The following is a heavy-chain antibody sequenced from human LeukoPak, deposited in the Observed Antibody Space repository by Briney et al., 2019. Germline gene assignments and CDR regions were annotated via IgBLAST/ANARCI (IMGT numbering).Heavy chain of an antibody. D-gene: IGHD3-22*01. Sequence: SETLSLTCTVSGGSISSYYWSWIRQPPGKGLEWIGYVYGSGSTIYNPSLKSRLTISLDTSKSHFSLNLSSVTAADTAVYYCARQDYYDSSGFKGRAFDIWGQGTMVVVSS. J-gene: IGHJ3*02. V-gene: IGHV4-59*08. CDR1: GGSISSYY. CDR2: VYGSGST. CDR3: ARQDYYDSSGFKGRAFDI.